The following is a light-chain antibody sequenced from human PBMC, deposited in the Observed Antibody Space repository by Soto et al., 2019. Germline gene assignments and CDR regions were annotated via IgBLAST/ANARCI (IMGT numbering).Light chain of an antibody. J-gene: IGLJ1*01. V-gene: IGLV2-23*01. CDR2: EGT. CDR3: CSFARGSTSYV. CDR1: SSDVGSSNL. Sequence: QSALTQPASVSGSPGQSIAISCTGTSSDVGSSNLLSWYQHHPGKAPKLIIYEGTRRPSGVSGRFSGSMSGNTASLTISGLQAEDAAEYYRCSFARGSTSYVFGTGPKVTVL.